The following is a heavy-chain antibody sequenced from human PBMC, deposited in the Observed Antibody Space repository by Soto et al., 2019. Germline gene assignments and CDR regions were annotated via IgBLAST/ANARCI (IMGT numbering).Heavy chain of an antibody. D-gene: IGHD2-15*01. CDR3: AREGRVGCGSCYSSYFDL. J-gene: IGHJ2*01. Sequence: QVQLQESGPGLVKPSGTLSLTCAVSGGSISSSNWWSWVRQPPGKGLEWIGEIYHSGSTNYNPSLKSRVTISVDKSKNQFSLKLSSVTAADTAVYYCAREGRVGCGSCYSSYFDLWGRGTLVTVSS. CDR2: IYHSGST. CDR1: GGSISSSNW. V-gene: IGHV4-4*02.